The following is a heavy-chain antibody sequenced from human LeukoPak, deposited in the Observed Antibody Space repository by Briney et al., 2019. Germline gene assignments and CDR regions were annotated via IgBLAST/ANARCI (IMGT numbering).Heavy chain of an antibody. CDR3: ARGYSGDFDY. CDR1: GDSISSSY. V-gene: IGHV4-59*01. J-gene: IGHJ4*02. Sequence: PSETLSLTCTVSGDSISSSYWSLIRQPPGKGLEWVGDIYYSGSTNSNPSLKSRVTISVDTSKSQFSLKLTSVTAADTAVYYCARGYSGDFDYWGQGTLVTVSS. CDR2: IYYSGST. D-gene: IGHD2-15*01.